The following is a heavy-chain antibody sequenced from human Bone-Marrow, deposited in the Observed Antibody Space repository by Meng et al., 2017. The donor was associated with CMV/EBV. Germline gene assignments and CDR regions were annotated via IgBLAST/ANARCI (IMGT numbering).Heavy chain of an antibody. V-gene: IGHV3-21*01. CDR1: GFTFSSYS. CDR3: ARDDDFWSGRVYYYGMDV. J-gene: IGHJ6*02. CDR2: ISSSSSYI. Sequence: GGSLRLSCAASGFTFSSYSMNWVRQAPGKGLEWVSSISSSSSYIYYADSVKGRFTISRDNAKNSLYLQMNSLRAEGTAVYYCARDDDFWSGRVYYYGMDVWGQGTTVTVSS. D-gene: IGHD3-3*01.